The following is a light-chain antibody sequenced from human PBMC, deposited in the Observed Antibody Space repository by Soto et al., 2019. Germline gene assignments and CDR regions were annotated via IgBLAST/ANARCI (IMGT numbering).Light chain of an antibody. CDR1: QTPRTF. CDR3: QQSYNTPIT. J-gene: IGKJ5*01. V-gene: IGKV1-39*01. CDR2: ATS. Sequence: DIQMTQSRSSLSASVGDRVTITRRASQTPRTFLNWYQQKPGRAPELLVYATSSLQSGVPSRFTGGGSGTHFTLAISGLQPEDFATYFCQQSYNTPITFGQGTRLEIK.